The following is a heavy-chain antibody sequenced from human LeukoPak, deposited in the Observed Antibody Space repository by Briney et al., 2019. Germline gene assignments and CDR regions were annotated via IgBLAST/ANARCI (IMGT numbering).Heavy chain of an antibody. D-gene: IGHD2-2*01. CDR3: ARDVTQIYSISRKVYYGMYV. V-gene: IGHV3-7*04. Sequence: PGGSLRLPCADCGFTFSKYWMTWVHQAPGKGLEWVANIKEDGSEKDYVDSVKGRITISRDNGKNSLYLQMNSLRAEDTAVYYCARDVTQIYSISRKVYYGMYVWGHGTSVTVSS. J-gene: IGHJ6*02. CDR1: GFTFSKYW. CDR2: IKEDGSEK.